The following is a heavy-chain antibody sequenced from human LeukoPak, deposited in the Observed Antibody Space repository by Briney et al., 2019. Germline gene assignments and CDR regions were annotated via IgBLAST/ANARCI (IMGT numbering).Heavy chain of an antibody. CDR2: ISSSSTYI. Sequence: GGSLRLSCAASGFTFSRHSMNWVRQAPGKGLEWVSSISSSSTYIYYADSVKGRFTISRDNAKNSLYLQMNSLRAEDTAVYYCARSGTPGYSSGQPYDYWGQGTLVTVSS. CDR1: GFTFSRHS. CDR3: ARSGTPGYSSGQPYDY. V-gene: IGHV3-21*01. D-gene: IGHD6-19*01. J-gene: IGHJ4*02.